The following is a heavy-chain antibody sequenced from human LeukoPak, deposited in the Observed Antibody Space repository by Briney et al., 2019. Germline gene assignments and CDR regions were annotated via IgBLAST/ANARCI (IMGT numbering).Heavy chain of an antibody. CDR3: ARGLNGSRIPWYFDL. CDR1: GGSISRNF. CDR2: IFYSGST. V-gene: IGHV4-59*01. Sequence: SETLSLMCTVSGGSISRNFWSWIRQPPGKGLEWIGYIFYSGSTNYNPSLKSRVTISVDTSKTQFSLKLTSVTAADTAVYYCARGLNGSRIPWYFDLWGRGTLVTVSS. J-gene: IGHJ2*01. D-gene: IGHD1-26*01.